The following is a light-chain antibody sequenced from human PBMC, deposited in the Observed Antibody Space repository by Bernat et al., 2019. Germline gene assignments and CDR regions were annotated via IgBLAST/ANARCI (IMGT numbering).Light chain of an antibody. V-gene: IGLV2-11*01. Sequence: QSALTQPRSVSGSPGQSVTISCIGTSTDVGAYDYVSWYQHHPGKAPKVIIYGVIKRPSGVPDRFSGSKSGNTASLTISGLQAEDEAEYYCCSYAGTYTWVFGGGTELTVL. CDR1: STDVGAYDY. CDR2: GVI. CDR3: CSYAGTYTWV. J-gene: IGLJ3*02.